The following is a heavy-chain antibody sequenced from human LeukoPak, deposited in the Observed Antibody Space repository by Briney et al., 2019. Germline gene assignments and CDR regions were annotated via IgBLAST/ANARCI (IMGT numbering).Heavy chain of an antibody. CDR3: ARATPKGVAVAGTFDY. CDR2: TNAGNGNT. D-gene: IGHD6-19*01. V-gene: IGHV1-3*01. Sequence: ASVKVSCKASGYTFTSYDINWVRQATGQRLEWMGWTNAGNGNTKYSQKFQGRVTITRDTSASTAYMELSSLRSEDTAVYYCARATPKGVAVAGTFDYWGQGTLVTVSS. CDR1: GYTFTSYD. J-gene: IGHJ4*02.